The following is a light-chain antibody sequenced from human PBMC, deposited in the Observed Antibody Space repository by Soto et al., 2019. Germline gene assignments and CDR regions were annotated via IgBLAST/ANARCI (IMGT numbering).Light chain of an antibody. CDR1: QSVSSY. CDR3: QQYNNWPIT. CDR2: GAS. V-gene: IGKV3-15*01. J-gene: IGKJ5*01. Sequence: MVLTQSPATLSLSPGETATLSCRASQSVSSYLAWYQQKPGQAPRLLIYGASTRATTFPARFSGSGSGTEFTLTISSLQSEDFAVYYCQQYNNWPITFGQGTRLEIK.